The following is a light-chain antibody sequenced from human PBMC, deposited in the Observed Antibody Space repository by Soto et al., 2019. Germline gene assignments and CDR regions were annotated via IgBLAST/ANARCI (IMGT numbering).Light chain of an antibody. CDR1: SSDVGAYNH. V-gene: IGLV2-14*01. Sequence: QSALTQPASVSGSPGQSITISCTGTSSDVGAYNHVSWYQHHPGKAPKVMIYEVSNRPSGVSDRFSGSKSGNTASLTISGLQAEEEADYYCMSYTTSDTFWVLGGGTKLTVL. CDR2: EVS. CDR3: MSYTTSDTFWV. J-gene: IGLJ3*02.